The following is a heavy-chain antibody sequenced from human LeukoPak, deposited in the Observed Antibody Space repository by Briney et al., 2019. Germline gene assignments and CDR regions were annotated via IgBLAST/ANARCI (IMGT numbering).Heavy chain of an antibody. J-gene: IGHJ4*02. V-gene: IGHV3-33*01. Sequence: PGGSLRLSCAASGFTCSSYGMHWVRQAPGKGLEWVAVIWYDGSNKYYADSVKGRFAISRDNSKNTLYLQMNSLRAEDTAVYYCARTTSGSYYGDYWGQGTLVTVSS. CDR1: GFTCSSYG. D-gene: IGHD1-26*01. CDR2: IWYDGSNK. CDR3: ARTTSGSYYGDY.